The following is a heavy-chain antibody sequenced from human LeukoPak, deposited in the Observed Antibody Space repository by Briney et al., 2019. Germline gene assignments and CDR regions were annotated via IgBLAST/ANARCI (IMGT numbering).Heavy chain of an antibody. D-gene: IGHD6-13*01. Sequence: SETLSLTCTVSGNSISSGYYWGWIRQPPGKGLEWIGSIYHSGSTYYNPSLKSRVTISVDTSKNQFSLKLSSVTAADTAVYYCARVVTGRVSSSWYFYFDYWGQGTLVTVSS. CDR2: IYHSGST. V-gene: IGHV4-38-2*02. CDR1: GNSISSGYY. J-gene: IGHJ4*02. CDR3: ARVVTGRVSSSWYFYFDY.